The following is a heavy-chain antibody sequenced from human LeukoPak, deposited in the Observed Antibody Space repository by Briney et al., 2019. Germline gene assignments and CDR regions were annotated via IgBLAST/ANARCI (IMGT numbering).Heavy chain of an antibody. V-gene: IGHV3-13*01. D-gene: IGHD1-14*01. J-gene: IGHJ4*02. CDR3: VRQPDSARYGFDY. CDR1: GFTFDNND. Sequence: GGSLRLSCEDSGFTFDNNDMHWVRQTTGKGLEWVSAIGSAGYTYYADSVRGRFTITRDNAKQSLYLQMNSLRVEDTAVYHCVRQPDSARYGFDYWGRGTQVTVSS. CDR2: IGSAGYT.